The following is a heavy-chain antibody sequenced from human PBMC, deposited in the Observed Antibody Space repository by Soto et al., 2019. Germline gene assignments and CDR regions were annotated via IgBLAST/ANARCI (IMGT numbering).Heavy chain of an antibody. CDR3: ARDKVDSNARTVDYYYMDV. Sequence: PSETLSLTCAVSSGSISSSNWWSWVRQPPGKGLEWIGEIYHSGSTNYNPSLKSRVTISVDKSKNQFSLKLSSVTAADTAVYYCARDKVDSNARTVDYYYMDVWGKGTTVTVSS. V-gene: IGHV4-4*02. J-gene: IGHJ6*03. CDR1: SGSISSSNW. CDR2: IYHSGST. D-gene: IGHD2-21*01.